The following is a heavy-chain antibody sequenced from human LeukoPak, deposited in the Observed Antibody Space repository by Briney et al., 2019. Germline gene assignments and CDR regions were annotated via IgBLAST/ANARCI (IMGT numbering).Heavy chain of an antibody. V-gene: IGHV3-23*01. CDR2: ITTSDGNT. D-gene: IGHD6-19*01. Sequence: PGGSLRLSCAASGFTFSSYTMSWVRQAPGKGLEWVSTITTSDGNTYYADSVKGRFTVSRDNSKNTLFLQMNSLRAEDTAVYYCAKGGSPAVAVGYWGQGTLVTVSS. J-gene: IGHJ4*02. CDR1: GFTFSSYT. CDR3: AKGGSPAVAVGY.